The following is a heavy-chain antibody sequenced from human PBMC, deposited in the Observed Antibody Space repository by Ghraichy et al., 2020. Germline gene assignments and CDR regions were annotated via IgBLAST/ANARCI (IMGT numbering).Heavy chain of an antibody. CDR3: ALEEWDGDGLFTY. D-gene: IGHD2-21*02. Sequence: LSLTCTVSGGSVNTGPYLWTWIRQHPATGLEWIGYIHPYGGTYYKSSLQSRVPVSMETSKKQLSLRLGSVTAADSAVYYCALEEWDGDGLFTYWGQGALVTVSS. CDR1: GGSVNTGPYL. V-gene: IGHV4-31*03. CDR2: IHPYGGT. J-gene: IGHJ4*02.